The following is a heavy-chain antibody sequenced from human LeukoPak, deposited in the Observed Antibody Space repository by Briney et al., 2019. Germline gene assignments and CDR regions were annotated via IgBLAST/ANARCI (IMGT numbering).Heavy chain of an antibody. V-gene: IGHV1-46*01. J-gene: IGHJ5*02. CDR1: GYTFTSYY. CDR2: INPSGGST. D-gene: IGHD5-12*01. CDR3: ARARGYSGYDDNWFDP. Sequence: ASVKVSCKASGYTFTSYYMHWVRQAPGQGLEWMGIINPSGGSTSYAQKFQGRVTMTRDTSTSTVYMELSSLRSEDTAVYYCARARGYSGYDDNWFDPWGQGTLVTVSS.